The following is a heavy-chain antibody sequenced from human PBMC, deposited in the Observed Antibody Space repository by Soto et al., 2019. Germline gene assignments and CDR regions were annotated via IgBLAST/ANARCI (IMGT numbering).Heavy chain of an antibody. Sequence: PSXTRSLTCTVSGGSIGSSSYYWGWIRQPPGKGLEWMGXIYYSXSPYYNKSLKXXVTLSVDXXKNQFSLKMSSVTAADTAVYYCARLREDVYFDYWGQGTLVTVSS. CDR1: GGSIGSSSYY. V-gene: IGHV4-39*01. CDR2: IYYSXSP. D-gene: IGHD1-26*01. CDR3: ARLREDVYFDY. J-gene: IGHJ4*02.